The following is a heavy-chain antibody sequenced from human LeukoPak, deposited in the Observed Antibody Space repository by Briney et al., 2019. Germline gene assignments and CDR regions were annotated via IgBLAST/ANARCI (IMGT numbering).Heavy chain of an antibody. V-gene: IGHV3-30-3*01. Sequence: GGSLRLSCAASGFTFSSYAMHWVRQAPGKGLEWVAVISYDGSNKYYADSVKGRFTISRDNSKNTLYLQMNSLRAEDTAVYYCASIIAAANLDYWGQGTLVTVSS. CDR3: ASIIAAANLDY. J-gene: IGHJ4*02. D-gene: IGHD6-13*01. CDR1: GFTFSSYA. CDR2: ISYDGSNK.